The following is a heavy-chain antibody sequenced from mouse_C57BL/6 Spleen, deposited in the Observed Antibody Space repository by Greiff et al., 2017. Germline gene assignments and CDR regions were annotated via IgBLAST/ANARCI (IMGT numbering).Heavy chain of an antibody. CDR2: IYPGSGST. CDR1: GYTFTSYW. J-gene: IGHJ4*01. Sequence: QVQLQQPGAELVKPGASVKMSCKASGYTFTSYWITWVKQRPGQGLEWIGDIYPGSGSTNYNEKFKSKATLTVETSSSTAYMQLSSLTSEDSAVYYWARQYYGSSYGAMDYWGQGTSVTVSS. CDR3: ARQYYGSSYGAMDY. V-gene: IGHV1-55*01. D-gene: IGHD1-1*01.